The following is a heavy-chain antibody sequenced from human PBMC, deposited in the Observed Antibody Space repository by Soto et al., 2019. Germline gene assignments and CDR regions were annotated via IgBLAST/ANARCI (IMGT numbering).Heavy chain of an antibody. D-gene: IGHD4-4*01. V-gene: IGHV5-51*01. CDR3: ARQLGHDYINNWFDP. CDR1: GYXFTSYC. CDR2: IYPGDSDA. Sequence: EXLKITGRCSGYXFTSYCLGWVRQMPGKGLEWIGIIYPGDSDARYSPSFQGQVTISVDKSISTAYLQWSSLKASHNPIYYCARQLGHDYINNWFDPWGQGTLVTVSS. J-gene: IGHJ5*02.